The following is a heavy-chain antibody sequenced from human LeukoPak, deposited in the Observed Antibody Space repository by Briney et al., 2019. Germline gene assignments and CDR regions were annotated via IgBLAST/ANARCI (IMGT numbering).Heavy chain of an antibody. D-gene: IGHD6-19*01. CDR3: ARGAVAGTGYYYYYMDV. CDR2: IYSGGST. Sequence: GGSLRLSCAASGFTFSSHWMHWVRQAPGKGLVWVSVIYSGGSTYYADSVKGRFTISRDNSKNTLYLQMNSLRAEDTAVYYCARGAVAGTGYYYYYMDVWGKGTTVTISS. CDR1: GFTFSSHW. J-gene: IGHJ6*03. V-gene: IGHV3-53*01.